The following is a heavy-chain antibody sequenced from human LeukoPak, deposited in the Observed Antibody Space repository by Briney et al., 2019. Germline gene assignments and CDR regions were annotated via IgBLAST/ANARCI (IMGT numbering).Heavy chain of an antibody. CDR3: ATVPVRTSPPSDNYYYYGMDV. CDR2: FDPEDGET. CDR1: GYTLTELS. D-gene: IGHD2-2*01. J-gene: IGHJ6*02. V-gene: IGHV1-24*01. Sequence: GASVKVSCKVSGYTLTELSMHWVRQAPGKGLEWMGGFDPEDGETIYAQKFQGRVTMTEDTSTDTAYMELSSLRSEDTAVHYCATVPVRTSPPSDNYYYYGMDVWGQGTTVTVSS.